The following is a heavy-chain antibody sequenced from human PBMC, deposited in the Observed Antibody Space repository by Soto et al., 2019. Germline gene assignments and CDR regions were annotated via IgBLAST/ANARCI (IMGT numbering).Heavy chain of an antibody. Sequence: EVQLLESGGGLVQPGGSLRLSCAASGFTFSSYAMSWVRQAPGKGLEWVSAISGSGGSTYYADSVKVRFTISRDNSKNTLYLQMNSLRAEDTAVYYCAKDWGYSSSSGWFDPWGQGTLVTVSS. D-gene: IGHD6-6*01. CDR2: ISGSGGST. V-gene: IGHV3-23*01. J-gene: IGHJ5*02. CDR3: AKDWGYSSSSGWFDP. CDR1: GFTFSSYA.